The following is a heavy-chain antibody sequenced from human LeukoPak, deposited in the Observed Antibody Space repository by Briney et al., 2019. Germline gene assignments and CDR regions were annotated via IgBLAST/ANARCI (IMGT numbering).Heavy chain of an antibody. CDR2: IYYSGST. J-gene: IGHJ4*02. V-gene: IGHV4-59*01. Sequence: PSETLSLTCTVSGGSISSYYWSWIRQPPGKGLEWLGYIYYSGSTNYNPSLKSRVTISVDTSKNQFSLKLSSVTAADTAVYYCAREKRWGRAVAGSNFDYWGQGTLVTVSS. D-gene: IGHD6-19*01. CDR3: AREKRWGRAVAGSNFDY. CDR1: GGSISSYY.